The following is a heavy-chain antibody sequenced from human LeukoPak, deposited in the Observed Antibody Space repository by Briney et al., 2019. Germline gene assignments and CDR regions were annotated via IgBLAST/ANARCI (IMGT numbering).Heavy chain of an antibody. J-gene: IGHJ4*02. Sequence: KPSETLSLTCTVSGGSISSDYWSWIRQPPGKGLEWIGWIYASGITNYNPSLKSRVTISVDTSKNQFSLKLTSVTAADTAVYYCARLGSGWPFDYWGQGTLATVSS. CDR1: GGSISSDY. D-gene: IGHD6-25*01. CDR3: ARLGSGWPFDY. CDR2: IYASGIT. V-gene: IGHV4-4*09.